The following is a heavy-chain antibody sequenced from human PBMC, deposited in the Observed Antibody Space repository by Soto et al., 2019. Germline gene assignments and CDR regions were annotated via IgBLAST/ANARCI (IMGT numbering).Heavy chain of an antibody. J-gene: IGHJ4*02. CDR1: GFTVSNNY. D-gene: IGHD6-25*01. Sequence: EVQLVESGGGLIQPGGSLRLSCAVSGFTVSNNYMSWVRQAPGKGLEGVSVIYSGGYTAYGDSVKGRFTISRDNSKNTLYHQRNSGGAADPAVFSCGTQRGGGGYWGQGTLVTVSS. CDR2: IYSGGYT. V-gene: IGHV3-53*01. CDR3: GTQRGGGGY.